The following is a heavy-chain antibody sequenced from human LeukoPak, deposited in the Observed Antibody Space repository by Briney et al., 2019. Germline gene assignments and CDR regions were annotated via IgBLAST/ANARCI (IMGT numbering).Heavy chain of an antibody. J-gene: IGHJ4*02. V-gene: IGHV1-18*04. Sequence: ASVKVSCKASGYTFTSYGISWVRQAPGQGLEWMGWISAYNGNTNYAQKLQGRVTKTTDTSTSTAYMELRSLRSDDTAVYYCAREFDILTGYSPLYYFDYWGQGTLVTVSS. CDR1: GYTFTSYG. CDR2: ISAYNGNT. CDR3: AREFDILTGYSPLYYFDY. D-gene: IGHD3-9*01.